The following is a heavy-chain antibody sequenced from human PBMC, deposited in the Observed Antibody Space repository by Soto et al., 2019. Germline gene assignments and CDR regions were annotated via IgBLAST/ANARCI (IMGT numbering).Heavy chain of an antibody. CDR3: ARDKGTTYYYGSGPYGPFDY. J-gene: IGHJ4*02. V-gene: IGHV4-59*12. D-gene: IGHD3-10*01. Sequence: SETLSLTCTVSGGSISSYYWSWIRQPPGKGLEWIGYIYYSGSTYYNPSLKSRVTISVDTSKNQFSLKLSSVTAADTAVYYCARDKGTTYYYGSGPYGPFDYWGQGTLVTVSS. CDR2: IYYSGST. CDR1: GGSISSYY.